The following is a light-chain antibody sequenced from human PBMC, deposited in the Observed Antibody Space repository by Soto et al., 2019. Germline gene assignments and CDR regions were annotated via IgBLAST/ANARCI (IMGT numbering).Light chain of an antibody. J-gene: IGKJ2*01. CDR2: AAS. V-gene: IGKV1-39*01. CDR3: QQSYSTPFT. Sequence: DIQMTQSPSSLSASVGDRVTITCRASQSISSYLNWYQQKPGNAPKLLIYAASSLQSGVPSRFSGSGSGTDFTPIISSLQPEDFATYYCQQSYSTPFTFGQGTKLEIK. CDR1: QSISSY.